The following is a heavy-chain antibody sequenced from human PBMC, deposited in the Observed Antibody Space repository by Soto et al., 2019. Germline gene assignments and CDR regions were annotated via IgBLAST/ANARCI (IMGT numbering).Heavy chain of an antibody. CDR3: ARSQYSSWSAFDY. CDR2: ISYDGSNK. D-gene: IGHD6-6*01. J-gene: IGHJ4*02. Sequence: GGSLRLSCAASGFTFSSYAMHWVRQAPGKGLEWVAVISYDGSNKYYADSVKGRFTISRDNSKNTLYLQMNSLRAEDTAVYYCARSQYSSWSAFDYWGQGTLVTVSS. CDR1: GFTFSSYA. V-gene: IGHV3-30-3*01.